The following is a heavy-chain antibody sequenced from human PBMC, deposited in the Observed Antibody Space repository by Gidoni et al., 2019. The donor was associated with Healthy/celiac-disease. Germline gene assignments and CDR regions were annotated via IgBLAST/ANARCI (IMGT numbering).Heavy chain of an antibody. CDR2: ISGSGGST. V-gene: IGHV3-23*01. CDR1: GFPVSSYA. D-gene: IGHD6-13*01. CDR3: AKSSSSSWYAFDY. J-gene: IGHJ4*02. Sequence: EVQLLESGGGLVQPGGSLRLSCAASGFPVSSYAMSWVRQAPGKGLELVSAISGSGGSTYYADSVKGRFTISRDNSKNTLYLQMNSLRAEDTAVYYCAKSSSSSWYAFDYWGQGTLVTVSS.